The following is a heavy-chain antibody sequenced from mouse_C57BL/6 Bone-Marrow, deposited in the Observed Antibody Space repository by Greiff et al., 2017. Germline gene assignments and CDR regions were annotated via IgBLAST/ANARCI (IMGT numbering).Heavy chain of an antibody. CDR3: TTIPITRGFAY. CDR1: GFNIKDDY. V-gene: IGHV14-4*01. D-gene: IGHD1-2*01. Sequence: VQLQQSGAELVRPGASVKLSCTASGFNIKDDYMHWVKQRPEQGLEWIGWIDPENGDTEYASKFQGKATITADTSSNTAYLQLSSLTSEDTAVDYCTTIPITRGFAYWGQGTLVTVSA. CDR2: IDPENGDT. J-gene: IGHJ3*01.